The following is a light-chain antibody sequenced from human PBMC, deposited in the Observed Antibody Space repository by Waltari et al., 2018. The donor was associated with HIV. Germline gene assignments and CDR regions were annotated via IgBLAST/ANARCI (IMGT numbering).Light chain of an antibody. CDR1: QRVTTN. J-gene: IGKJ1*01. CDR2: GTS. Sequence: DIEMTQSPATLSVSPGERVTLSCRANQRVTTNLAWYQQKPGQAPRLLIYGTSTRATGCPGRFSGSGSGTEFTLTISSLQSEEFAVYYCQQYNTWPRTFGQGTRVEI. CDR3: QQYNTWPRT. V-gene: IGKV3-15*01.